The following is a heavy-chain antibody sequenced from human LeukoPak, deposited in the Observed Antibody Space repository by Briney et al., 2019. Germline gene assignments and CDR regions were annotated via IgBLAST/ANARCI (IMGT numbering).Heavy chain of an antibody. Sequence: SGTLSLTCAVSGGSISSSNFWSWIRQPPGKGLEWIGYIYYSGSTYYNPSLKSRVTISVDTSKNQFSLKLSSVTAADTAVYYCARGGSSGYYYYFDYWGQGTLVTVSS. J-gene: IGHJ4*02. CDR1: GGSISSSNF. CDR2: IYYSGST. CDR3: ARGGSSGYYYYFDY. D-gene: IGHD3-22*01. V-gene: IGHV4-30-4*01.